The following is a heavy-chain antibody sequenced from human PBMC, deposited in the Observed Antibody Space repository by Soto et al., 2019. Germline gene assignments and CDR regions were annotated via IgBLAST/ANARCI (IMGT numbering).Heavy chain of an antibody. CDR1: GGTFSSYT. Sequence: GASVKVSCKASGGTFSSYTISWVRQAPGQGLEWMGRIIPILDIANYAQKFQGRVTITADKSTSTAYMELSSLRSEDTAVYYCARIRVDYYYMDVWGKGTTVTVSS. CDR3: ARIRVDYYYMDV. CDR2: IIPILDIA. J-gene: IGHJ6*03. V-gene: IGHV1-69*02. D-gene: IGHD2-2*01.